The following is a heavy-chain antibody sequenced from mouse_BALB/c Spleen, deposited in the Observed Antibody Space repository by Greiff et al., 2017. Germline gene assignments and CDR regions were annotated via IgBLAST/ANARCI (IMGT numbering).Heavy chain of an antibody. D-gene: IGHD2-3*01. Sequence: VQLQQSGAELARPGASVKLSCKASGYTFTSYWMHWVKQRPEQGLEWIGWIDPENGDTEYAPKFQGKATMTADTSSNTAYLQLSSLTSEDTAVYYCNAGDDGYYLDYWGQGTTRTVSS. CDR3: NAGDDGYYLDY. CDR1: GYTFTSYW. CDR2: IDPENGDT. V-gene: IGHV14-4*02. J-gene: IGHJ2*01.